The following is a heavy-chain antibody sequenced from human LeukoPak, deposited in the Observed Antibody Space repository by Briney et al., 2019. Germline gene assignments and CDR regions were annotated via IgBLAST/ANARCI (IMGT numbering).Heavy chain of an antibody. J-gene: IGHJ4*02. Sequence: GGSLRLSCAASGFTFSSYGMTWVRQAPGKGLEWVAFIRYDGSNKYYADSVKGRFTISRDNSRNTLYVQMNSLTAEDTAVYYCAKDRHCSSISCYRGYFDYWGQGTLVTVSS. V-gene: IGHV3-30*02. CDR3: AKDRHCSSISCYRGYFDY. D-gene: IGHD2-2*01. CDR2: IRYDGSNK. CDR1: GFTFSSYG.